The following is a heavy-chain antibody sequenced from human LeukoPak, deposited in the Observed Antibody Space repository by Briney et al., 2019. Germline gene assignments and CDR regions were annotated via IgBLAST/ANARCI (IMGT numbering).Heavy chain of an antibody. Sequence: ASVKVSCKASGYTFTSYAMHWVRQAPGQRLEWMGWINPNSGGTNYAQKFQGWVTMTRDTSISTAYMELSRLRSDDTAVYYCARGGIAADPPNYWGQGTLVTVSS. CDR1: GYTFTSYA. D-gene: IGHD6-13*01. CDR3: ARGGIAADPPNY. J-gene: IGHJ4*02. CDR2: INPNSGGT. V-gene: IGHV1-2*04.